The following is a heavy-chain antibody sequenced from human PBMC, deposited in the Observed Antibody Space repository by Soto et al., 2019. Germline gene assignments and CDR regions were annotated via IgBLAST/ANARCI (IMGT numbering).Heavy chain of an antibody. Sequence: GGSLRLSCAVSGFTFSDYEMNWVRQAPGKGLEWVSYISHSSSVINYADSVKGRFTISRDNANDSLYLQMNGLRAEDTAVYYCARDRGYNNSNFYYYAMDAWGQGTTVTVSS. CDR3: ARDRGYNNSNFYYYAMDA. CDR2: ISHSSSVI. V-gene: IGHV3-48*03. J-gene: IGHJ6*02. D-gene: IGHD4-4*01. CDR1: GFTFSDYE.